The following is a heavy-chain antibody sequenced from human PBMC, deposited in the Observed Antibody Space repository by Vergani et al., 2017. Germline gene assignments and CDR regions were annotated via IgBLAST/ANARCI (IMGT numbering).Heavy chain of an antibody. J-gene: IGHJ6*02. V-gene: IGHV3-30*02. Sequence: QVQLVESGGGVVQPGGSLRLSCAASGFTFSSYGMHWVRQAPGKGLEWVAFIRYDGSNKYYADSVKGRFTISRDNSKNTLYLQMNSLRAEDTAVYYCAKDGYDILTGPSGMDVWGRGTTVTVSS. CDR3: AKDGYDILTGPSGMDV. CDR2: IRYDGSNK. CDR1: GFTFSSYG. D-gene: IGHD3-9*01.